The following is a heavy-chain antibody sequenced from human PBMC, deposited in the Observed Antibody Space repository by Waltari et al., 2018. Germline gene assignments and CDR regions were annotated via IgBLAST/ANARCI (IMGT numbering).Heavy chain of an antibody. V-gene: IGHV6-1*01. CDR3: ARGGAYGFDY. Sequence: QVQLQQSGPGLVKPSQTLSLTCAISGDSVSTNSGAWNWIRQSPSRGLEWLGKTYYRSTWYNDYAVSGKSRMTINPDTSKNQFSLQLSSVTPDDTAVYYCARGGAYGFDYWGRGTLVTVSS. J-gene: IGHJ4*02. D-gene: IGHD4-17*01. CDR1: GDSVSTNSGA. CDR2: TYYRSTWYN.